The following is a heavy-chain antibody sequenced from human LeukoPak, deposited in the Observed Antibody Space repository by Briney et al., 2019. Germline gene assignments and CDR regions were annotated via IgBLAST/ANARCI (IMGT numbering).Heavy chain of an antibody. D-gene: IGHD3-10*01. V-gene: IGHV3-23*01. CDR2: VSGSGDRT. Sequence: GGSLRLSCAASGFTFSNYAMSWVRQAPGKGLEWISAVSGSGDRTYYAGSVKGRFTISRDNSKNIVYLRMNSLRAEDTAVYFCASSRGYGSGNLWGQGTLVTVSS. CDR3: ASSRGYGSGNL. CDR1: GFTFSNYA. J-gene: IGHJ4*02.